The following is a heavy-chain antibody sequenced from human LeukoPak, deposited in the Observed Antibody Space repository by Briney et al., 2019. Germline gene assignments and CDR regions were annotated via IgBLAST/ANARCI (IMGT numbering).Heavy chain of an antibody. Sequence: GGSLRLSCAASGFTVSSNYMSWVRQAPGKGLEWVSVISSGGSTYHAGSVKGRFTISRDNSKNTLYLQMNSLRAEDTAVYYCARATNWNYDCWGQGTLVTVSS. CDR1: GFTVSSNY. V-gene: IGHV3-66*01. D-gene: IGHD1-7*01. CDR3: ARATNWNYDC. CDR2: ISSGGST. J-gene: IGHJ4*02.